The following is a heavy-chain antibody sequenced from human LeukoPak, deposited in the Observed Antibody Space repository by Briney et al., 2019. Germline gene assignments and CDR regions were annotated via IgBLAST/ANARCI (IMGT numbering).Heavy chain of an antibody. CDR3: ARTQRGSGSRHLAGYFQH. CDR1: GGTFSSYA. CDR2: IIPIFGTA. Sequence: ASVKVSCKASGGTFSSYAISWVRQAPGQGLEWMGGIIPIFGTANYAQKFQGRVTITADESTSTAYMELSSLRSEDTAVYYCARTQRGSGSRHLAGYFQHWGQGTLVTVSS. J-gene: IGHJ1*01. D-gene: IGHD1-26*01. V-gene: IGHV1-69*01.